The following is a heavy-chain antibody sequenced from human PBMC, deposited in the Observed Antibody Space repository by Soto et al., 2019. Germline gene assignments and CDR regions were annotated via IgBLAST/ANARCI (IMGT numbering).Heavy chain of an antibody. V-gene: IGHV4-30-2*01. CDR1: GGSISSGGYS. J-gene: IGHJ3*02. Sequence: SETLSLTCAVSGGSISSGGYSWSWIRQPPGKGLEWIGYIYHSGSTYYNPSLKSRVTISVDRSKNQFSLKLSSVTAADTAVYYCARGGGDGYNQYAFDIWGQGTMVTVSS. CDR2: IYHSGST. CDR3: ARGGGDGYNQYAFDI. D-gene: IGHD3-16*01.